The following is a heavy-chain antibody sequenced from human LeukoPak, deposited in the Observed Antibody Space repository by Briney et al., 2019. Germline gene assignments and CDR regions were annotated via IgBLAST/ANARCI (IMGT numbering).Heavy chain of an antibody. CDR3: AKLADYGDYGEFDY. Sequence: AGGSLRLSCAASGFTVSSNYMSWVRQAPGKGLEWVSGISWNSGSIGYADSVKGRFTISRDNAKNSLYLQMNSLRAEDTALYYCAKLADYGDYGEFDYWGQGTLVTVSS. V-gene: IGHV3-9*01. D-gene: IGHD4-17*01. J-gene: IGHJ4*02. CDR1: GFTVSSNY. CDR2: ISWNSGSI.